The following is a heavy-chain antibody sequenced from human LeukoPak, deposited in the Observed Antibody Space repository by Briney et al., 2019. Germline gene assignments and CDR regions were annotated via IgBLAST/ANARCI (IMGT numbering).Heavy chain of an antibody. CDR1: GFTVSSNY. CDR2: IYSGGST. D-gene: IGHD3-10*01. CDR3: ARAYGSGSYFKSGPRPHFDY. V-gene: IGHV3-66*01. Sequence: GGSLRLSCAASGFTVSSNYMSWVRQAPGKGLEWVSVIYSGGSTYYADFVKGRFTISRDNSKNTLYLQVNSLRAEDTAVYYCARAYGSGSYFKSGPRPHFDYWGQGTLVTVSS. J-gene: IGHJ4*02.